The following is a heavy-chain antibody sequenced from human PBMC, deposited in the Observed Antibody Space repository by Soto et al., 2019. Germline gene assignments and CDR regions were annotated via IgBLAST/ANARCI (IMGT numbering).Heavy chain of an antibody. J-gene: IGHJ4*02. D-gene: IGHD3-22*01. Sequence: QVQLVESGGGVVQPGRSLRLSCAASGFTFSNYALHWVRQAPGKGLEWVAIISYDGSNKFYADSVKGRFTISRDTSKNTLYLQMSSLRAEDTAVYYCARVLGGYPNFDYWGQGTLVTVSS. V-gene: IGHV3-30-3*01. CDR2: ISYDGSNK. CDR3: ARVLGGYPNFDY. CDR1: GFTFSNYA.